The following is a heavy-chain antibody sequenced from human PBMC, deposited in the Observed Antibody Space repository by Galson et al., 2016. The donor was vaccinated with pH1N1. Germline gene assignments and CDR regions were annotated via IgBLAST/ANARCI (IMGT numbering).Heavy chain of an antibody. Sequence: SLRLSCAASGFTFSSYAMSWVRQAPGKGLEWVSTISGSGGTTYYADSVKGRFTISRDSSKKMLYLQMNSLSADDTAVYYCAQGEEGELNWAEYFQHWGQGTLVTVSS. D-gene: IGHD1-26*01. J-gene: IGHJ1*01. V-gene: IGHV3-23*01. CDR3: AQGEEGELNWAEYFQH. CDR2: ISGSGGTT. CDR1: GFTFSSYA.